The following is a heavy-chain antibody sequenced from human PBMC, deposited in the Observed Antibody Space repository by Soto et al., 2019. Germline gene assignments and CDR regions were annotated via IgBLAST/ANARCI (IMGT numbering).Heavy chain of an antibody. Sequence: QMQLVQSGPEVKKPGTSVKVSCKASGFTFTSSAVQWVRQARGQRLEWIGWIVVGSGNTHYAQKFQERVTITRDMSTSTAYMELSSLRSEDTAVYYCAAMYCISTSCQLYGMDVWGQGTTVTVSS. CDR3: AAMYCISTSCQLYGMDV. D-gene: IGHD2-2*01. V-gene: IGHV1-58*01. CDR1: GFTFTSSA. CDR2: IVVGSGNT. J-gene: IGHJ6*02.